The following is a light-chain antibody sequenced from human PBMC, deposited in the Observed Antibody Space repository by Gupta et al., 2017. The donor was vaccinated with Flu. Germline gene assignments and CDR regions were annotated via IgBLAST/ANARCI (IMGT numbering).Light chain of an antibody. CDR3: QNYNDH. V-gene: IGKV1-5*03. J-gene: IGKJ4*01. CDR2: KAS. CDR1: QSSGDW. Sequence: DFKMTQSPSTLSASVGDRVTITCRASQSSGDWLGWYQQKPGKAPQVLIYKASYLKSGVTSRFGGSGSGTEFTLTISDLLPDEAATYYCQNYNDHFGGGTKVEIK.